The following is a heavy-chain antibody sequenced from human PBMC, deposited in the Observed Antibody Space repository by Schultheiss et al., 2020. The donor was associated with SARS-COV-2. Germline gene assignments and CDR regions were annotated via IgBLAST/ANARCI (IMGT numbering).Heavy chain of an antibody. CDR1: GFTFSSYS. Sequence: GESLKISCAASGFTFSSYSMNWVRQAPGKGLEWVSYISSSSSTIYYADSVKGRFTISRDNSKNTLSLHMNSLRAEDTAVYYCAKVGDSSSWYESDYWGQGTLVTVFS. V-gene: IGHV3-48*01. D-gene: IGHD6-13*01. CDR3: AKVGDSSSWYESDY. CDR2: ISSSSSTI. J-gene: IGHJ4*02.